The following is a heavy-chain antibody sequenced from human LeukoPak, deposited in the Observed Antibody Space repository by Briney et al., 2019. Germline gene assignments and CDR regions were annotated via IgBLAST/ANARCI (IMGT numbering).Heavy chain of an antibody. CDR2: INHSGST. D-gene: IGHD3-22*01. Sequence: SETLSLTCAVYGGSFSGYYWSWIRQPPGKGLEWIGEINHSGSTNYNPSLKSRVTISVDTSKNQFSLKLSSVTAADTAVYYCARHLLYYYDSSGFGYWGQGTLVTVSS. J-gene: IGHJ4*02. CDR1: GGSFSGYY. V-gene: IGHV4-34*01. CDR3: ARHLLYYYDSSGFGY.